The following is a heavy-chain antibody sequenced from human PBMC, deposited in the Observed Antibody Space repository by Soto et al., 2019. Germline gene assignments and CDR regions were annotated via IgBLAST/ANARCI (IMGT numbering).Heavy chain of an antibody. V-gene: IGHV4-59*01. J-gene: IGHJ6*03. CDR1: GGSISSYY. CDR2: IYYSGST. D-gene: IGHD6-13*01. Sequence: SETLSLTCTVSGGSISSYYWSWIRQPPGKGLEWIGYIYYSGSTNYNPSLKSRVTISVDTSRNRFSLNLTSATAADTAVYYCARKGAAASYAHYYMDVWGRGTAVTVSS. CDR3: ARKGAAASYAHYYMDV.